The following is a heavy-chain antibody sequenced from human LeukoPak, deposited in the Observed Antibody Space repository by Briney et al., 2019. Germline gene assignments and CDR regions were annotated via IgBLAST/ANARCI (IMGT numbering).Heavy chain of an antibody. CDR2: IYDSGST. CDR3: ARSKDILTGYCFDY. J-gene: IGHJ4*02. D-gene: IGHD3-9*01. CDR1: GGSISTSNYY. Sequence: PSETLSLTCTVSGGSISTSNYYWGWIRQPPGKGLEWVGYIYDSGSTSYNPSLKSRVTISVDTSKNQFSLKVTSVTAADTAVYYCARSKDILTGYCFDYWGQGTLVTVSS. V-gene: IGHV4-61*05.